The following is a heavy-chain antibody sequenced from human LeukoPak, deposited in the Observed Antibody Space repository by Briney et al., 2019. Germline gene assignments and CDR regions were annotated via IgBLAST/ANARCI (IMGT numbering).Heavy chain of an antibody. D-gene: IGHD4-17*01. CDR2: ISGSGGST. CDR1: GFTFSSYA. J-gene: IGHJ6*04. Sequence: PGGSLRLSCAASGFTFSSYAMSWVRQAPGKGLEWVSAISGSGGSTYYADSVKGRFTISRDNSKNTLYLQMNSLRAEDTAVYYCVSPQNDYGDYGAYYYYGMDVWGEGTTVTVSS. CDR3: VSPQNDYGDYGAYYYYGMDV. V-gene: IGHV3-23*01.